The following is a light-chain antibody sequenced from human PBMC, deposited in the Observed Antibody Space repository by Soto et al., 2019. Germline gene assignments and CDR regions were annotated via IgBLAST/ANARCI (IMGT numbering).Light chain of an antibody. Sequence: EIVLTQTPGTLSLSPGERATLSCRASQSVGSNYLAWYQQKPGQAPRLLIYGASSRATGIPDRFSGSGSGTDFTLTISRLEPEDFAVYYCQQYDDSPCTFGQGTKLEIK. CDR2: GAS. CDR1: QSVGSNY. CDR3: QQYDDSPCT. J-gene: IGKJ2*02. V-gene: IGKV3-20*01.